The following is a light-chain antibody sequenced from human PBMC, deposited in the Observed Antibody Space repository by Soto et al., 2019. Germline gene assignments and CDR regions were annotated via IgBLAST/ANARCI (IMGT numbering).Light chain of an antibody. V-gene: IGKV3-20*01. CDR3: QQYGSSSYT. CDR2: GAS. J-gene: IGKJ2*01. CDR1: QSGSSSY. Sequence: EIVLTQSPGTLSLSPGERATLSCRASQSGSSSYLAWYQQNTGQAPRLLIYGASSRATGIPDRFSGSGSGTDFTLTISRLEPEDFAVYFCQQYGSSSYTFGQGTKLEIQ.